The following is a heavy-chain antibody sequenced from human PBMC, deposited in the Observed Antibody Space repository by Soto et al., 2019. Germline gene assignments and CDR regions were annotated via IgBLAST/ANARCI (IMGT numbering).Heavy chain of an antibody. CDR2: ISGSGGST. D-gene: IGHD3-16*02. Sequence: PGGSLRLSCAASGFTFSSYAMSWVRQAPGKGLEWVSAISGSGGSTYYADSVKGRFTISRDNSKNTLYLQMNSLRAEDTAVYYCAKDGLPKDDYVWGSYRNYYYYGMDVWGQGITVTVSS. J-gene: IGHJ6*02. CDR1: GFTFSSYA. V-gene: IGHV3-23*01. CDR3: AKDGLPKDDYVWGSYRNYYYYGMDV.